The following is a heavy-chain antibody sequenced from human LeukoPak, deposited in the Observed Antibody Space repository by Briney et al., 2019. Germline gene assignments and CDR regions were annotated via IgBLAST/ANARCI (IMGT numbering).Heavy chain of an antibody. CDR1: GYTFTSYG. CDR2: FDPEDGET. Sequence: ASVKVSCKASGYTFTSYGISWVRQAPGKGLEWMGGFDPEDGETIYAQKFQGRVTMTEDTSTDTAYMELSSLRSEDTAVYYCATVARCSSTSCYGPDDYYFDYWGQGTLVTVSS. J-gene: IGHJ4*02. CDR3: ATVARCSSTSCYGPDDYYFDY. V-gene: IGHV1-24*01. D-gene: IGHD2-2*01.